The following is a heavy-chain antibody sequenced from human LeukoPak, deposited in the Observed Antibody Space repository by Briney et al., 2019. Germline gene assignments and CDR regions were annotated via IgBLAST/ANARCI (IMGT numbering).Heavy chain of an antibody. V-gene: IGHV3-66*04. J-gene: IGHJ5*02. CDR1: GFIXSSND. Sequence: GSLRLSCAGSGFIXSSNDMSWVRQAPGKGLEWVSVIYTGGTTYYVDSVKGRFIISRDDSTNTLYLQMNSLRAEDTAMYYCAGHDWFDPWGQGTLVTVSS. CDR2: IYTGGTT. CDR3: AGHDWFDP.